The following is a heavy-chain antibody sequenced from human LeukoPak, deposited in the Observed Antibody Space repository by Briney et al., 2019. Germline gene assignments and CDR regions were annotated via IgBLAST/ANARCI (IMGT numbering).Heavy chain of an antibody. D-gene: IGHD3-16*01. CDR1: GGSFSGHY. V-gene: IGHV4-34*01. CDR2: INHSGST. Sequence: SETLSLTSAVYGGSFSGHYWTWIRQTPGKGLEWIGEINHSGSTNSNLSLKSRVAISVDMSKNQFSLKVTSVTAADSAVYYCARAPSNVWGSYDSWGQGTPVTVSS. J-gene: IGHJ4*02. CDR3: ARAPSNVWGSYDS.